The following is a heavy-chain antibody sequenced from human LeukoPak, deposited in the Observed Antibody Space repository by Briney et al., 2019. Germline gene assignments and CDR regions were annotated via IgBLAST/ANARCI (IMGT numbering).Heavy chain of an antibody. Sequence: SETLSLTCTVSGGSISSYYWSWIRQPPGKGLEWIGSIYYSGSTYYNPSLKSRVTISVDTSKNQFSLKLSSVTAADTAVYYCAGGGVIVVFPDYWGQGTLVTVSS. V-gene: IGHV4-59*05. CDR2: IYYSGST. CDR1: GGSISSYY. J-gene: IGHJ4*02. CDR3: AGGGVIVVFPDY. D-gene: IGHD2-2*01.